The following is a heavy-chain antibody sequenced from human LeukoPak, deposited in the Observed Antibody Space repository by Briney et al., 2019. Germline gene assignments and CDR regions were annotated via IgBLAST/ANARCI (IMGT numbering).Heavy chain of an antibody. V-gene: IGHV1-24*01. D-gene: IGHD6-13*01. CDR3: ATFWGIAAVTDL. CDR1: GYTLTELS. CDR2: FDPEDGET. Sequence: ASVKVSCKVSGYTLTELSMHWVRQAPGKGPEWMGGFDPEDGETIYAQKFQGRVTMTEDTSTDTAYMELSSLRSEDTAVYYCATFWGIAAVTDLWGQGTLVTVSS. J-gene: IGHJ4*02.